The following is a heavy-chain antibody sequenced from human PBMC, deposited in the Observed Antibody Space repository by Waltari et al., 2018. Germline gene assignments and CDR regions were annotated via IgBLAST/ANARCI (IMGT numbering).Heavy chain of an antibody. D-gene: IGHD3-10*01. Sequence: QVQLVESGGGVVQPGRSLRLSCAASGFTFSSYAMHWVRQAPGKGLEWLAVISYDGSNKYYADSVKGRFTISRDNAKNTLYLQMNSLRADDTSVYYCARAQLTMARNLDLWGRGTLVTVSS. V-gene: IGHV3-30-3*01. CDR3: ARAQLTMARNLDL. CDR2: ISYDGSNK. J-gene: IGHJ2*01. CDR1: GFTFSSYA.